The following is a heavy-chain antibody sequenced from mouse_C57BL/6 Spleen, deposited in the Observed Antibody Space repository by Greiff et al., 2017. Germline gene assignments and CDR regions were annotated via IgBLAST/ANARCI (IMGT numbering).Heavy chain of an antibody. J-gene: IGHJ2*01. D-gene: IGHD1-1*01. CDR1: GFNIKDYY. V-gene: IGHV14-1*01. CDR3: TSYYYGSSPFDY. CDR2: IDPEDGDT. Sequence: EVQLQQSGAELVRPGASVKLSCTASGFNIKDYYMHWVKQRPEQGLEWIGRIDPEDGDTEYAPKFQGKATITADTSSNTAYLQPSSLTSENTAVYYCTSYYYGSSPFDYWGQGTTLTVSS.